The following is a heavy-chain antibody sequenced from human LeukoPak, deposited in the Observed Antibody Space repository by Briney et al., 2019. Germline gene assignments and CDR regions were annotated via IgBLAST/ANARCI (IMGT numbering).Heavy chain of an antibody. CDR3: ARDCSSGWYSWFDP. Sequence: PSETLSLTCTVSGGSISSYYWSWIRQPAGQGLEWIGRIYTSGSTNYNPSLRSRVTISADTTKNHSPRKLSSVTAGDTAVYYCARDCSSGWYSWFDPWGQGTLVTVSS. CDR2: IYTSGST. D-gene: IGHD6-19*01. J-gene: IGHJ5*02. CDR1: GGSISSYY. V-gene: IGHV4-4*07.